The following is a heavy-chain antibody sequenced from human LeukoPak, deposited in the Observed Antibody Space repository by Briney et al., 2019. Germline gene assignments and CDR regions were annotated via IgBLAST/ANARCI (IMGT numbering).Heavy chain of an antibody. Sequence: SETLSLTCAVYGGSFSGYYWSWIRQPPGKGLEWIGEINHSGSTNYNPSLKSRVTISVDTSKNQFSLKLSSVTAADTAVYYCARDSDGYNYRPLDYWGQGTLVTVSS. CDR1: GGSFSGYY. D-gene: IGHD5-24*01. V-gene: IGHV4-34*01. CDR2: INHSGST. J-gene: IGHJ4*02. CDR3: ARDSDGYNYRPLDY.